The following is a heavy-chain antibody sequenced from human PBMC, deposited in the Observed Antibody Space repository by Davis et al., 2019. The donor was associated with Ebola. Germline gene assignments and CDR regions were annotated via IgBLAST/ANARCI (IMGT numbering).Heavy chain of an antibody. Sequence: GESLKISCAASGFTFRSYGMHWVRQAPDKGLEWVAVIWYDGSRKYYGDSVKGRFTISRDNSNNLLYLQMNSLRAEDTAVYYCARIAAAGIYYYYGMDVWGQGTTVTVSS. D-gene: IGHD6-13*01. J-gene: IGHJ6*02. CDR3: ARIAAAGIYYYYGMDV. V-gene: IGHV3-33*08. CDR1: GFTFRSYG. CDR2: IWYDGSRK.